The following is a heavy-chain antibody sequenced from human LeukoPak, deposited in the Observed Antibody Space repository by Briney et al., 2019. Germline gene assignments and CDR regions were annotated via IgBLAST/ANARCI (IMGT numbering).Heavy chain of an antibody. V-gene: IGHV3-74*01. CDR2: LNSDGSST. J-gene: IGHJ4*02. Sequence: GGTLRLSCAASGFTFSKFGMSWVRQAPGKGLVWVSRLNSDGSSTSYADSVKGRFTISRDNAKNTLYLQMNSLRAEDTAVYYCARMYYHDSSDYYWAPDYWGQGTLVTVSS. CDR3: ARMYYHDSSDYYWAPDY. CDR1: GFTFSKFG. D-gene: IGHD3-22*01.